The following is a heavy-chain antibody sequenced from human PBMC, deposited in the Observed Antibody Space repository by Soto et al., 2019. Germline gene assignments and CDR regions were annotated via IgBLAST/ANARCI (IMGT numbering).Heavy chain of an antibody. J-gene: IGHJ4*02. CDR3: AKDFDTKRGPDY. D-gene: IGHD3-10*01. Sequence: DSVKGRFTISRDNSKSTLFLQMNSLRAEDTALYYCAKDFDTKRGPDYWGQGTLVTVSS. V-gene: IGHV3-23*01.